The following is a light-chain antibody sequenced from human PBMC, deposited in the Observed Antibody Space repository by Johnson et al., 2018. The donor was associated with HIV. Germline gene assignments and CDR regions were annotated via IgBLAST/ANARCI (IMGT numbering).Light chain of an antibody. CDR3: GTWDSSLSAGV. Sequence: QSVLTQPPSVSAAPGQRVTISCSGSSFNIGINFVSWYQQVPGTAPKLLIYDNNKRPSGIPDRFSGSKSGTSATLGITGLQTGDEADYYCGTWDSSLSAGVCGTGTKVTVL. CDR1: SFNIGINF. J-gene: IGLJ1*01. V-gene: IGLV1-51*01. CDR2: DNN.